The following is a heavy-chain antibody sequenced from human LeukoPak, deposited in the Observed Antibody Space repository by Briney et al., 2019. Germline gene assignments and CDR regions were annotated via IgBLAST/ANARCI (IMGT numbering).Heavy chain of an antibody. CDR1: GFTFSSYE. D-gene: IGHD4-17*01. CDR3: ARGKDYGDYDSPYGMDV. V-gene: IGHV3-48*03. CDR2: ISSSGSTM. Sequence: GGSLRLSCAASGFTFSSYEIDWVRQAPGKGPEWVSYISSSGSTMHYADSVKGRFTISRDNAKNSLFLQMNSLRAEDTAIYYCARGKDYGDYDSPYGMDVWGQGTTVTVPS. J-gene: IGHJ6*02.